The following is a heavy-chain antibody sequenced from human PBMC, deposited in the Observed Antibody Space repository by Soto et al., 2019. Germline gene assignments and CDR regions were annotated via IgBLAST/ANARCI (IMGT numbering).Heavy chain of an antibody. CDR3: TRSGSSPYYYGMDV. CDR2: INSDGSST. CDR1: GFTFSSYW. D-gene: IGHD6-6*01. Sequence: EVQLVESGGGLVQPGGSLRLSCAASGFTFSSYWMHWVRQAPGKGLVWVSRINSDGSSTNYADSVKGRFTNSRDNARNTLFLQMDTLRAEDTAVYYCTRSGSSPYYYGMDVWGQGTTVTVSS. V-gene: IGHV3-74*01. J-gene: IGHJ6*02.